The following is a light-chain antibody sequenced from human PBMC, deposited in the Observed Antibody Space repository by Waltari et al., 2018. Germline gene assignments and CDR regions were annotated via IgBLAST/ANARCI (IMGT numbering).Light chain of an antibody. CDR2: MYN. CDR1: SSNIGRNP. CDR3: VAWDDSLNGVV. Sequence: QSVLTQPPSVSGAPGQRVTIFCSGNSSNIGRNPVNWYQHLPETAPKLLIYMYNHRPSGVPDRFSGSKSGTSASLAISGLQSEDEADYYCVAWDDSLNGVVFGGGTKLTVL. J-gene: IGLJ3*02. V-gene: IGLV1-44*01.